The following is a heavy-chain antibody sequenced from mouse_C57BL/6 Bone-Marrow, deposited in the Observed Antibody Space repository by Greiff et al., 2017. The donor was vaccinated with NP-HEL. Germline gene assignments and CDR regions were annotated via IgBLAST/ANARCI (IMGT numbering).Heavy chain of an antibody. D-gene: IGHD1-1*01. CDR3: ARDRETVVALYYYAMDY. V-gene: IGHV5-4*01. J-gene: IGHJ4*01. Sequence: EVQVVESGGGLVKPGGSLKLSCAASGFTFSSYAMSWVRQTPEKRLEWVATISDGGSYTYYPDNVKGRFTISRDNAKNNLYLQMSHLKSEDTAMYYCARDRETVVALYYYAMDYWGQGTSVTVSS. CDR1: GFTFSSYA. CDR2: ISDGGSYT.